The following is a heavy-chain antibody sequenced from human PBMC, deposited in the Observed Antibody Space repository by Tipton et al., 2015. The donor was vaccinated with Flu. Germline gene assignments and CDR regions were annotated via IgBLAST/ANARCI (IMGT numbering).Heavy chain of an antibody. J-gene: IGHJ4*02. Sequence: TLSLTCSVSGDSISSYYWSWIRQPPGKGLEWIGYMYYSGSTKYNPSLKSRVTISIDTSKNQFSLKLTSVTAADTAVYFCARDRWEYASGFDSWGQGTLVTVSP. CDR2: MYYSGST. V-gene: IGHV4-59*01. D-gene: IGHD1-26*01. CDR3: ARDRWEYASGFDS. CDR1: GDSISSYY.